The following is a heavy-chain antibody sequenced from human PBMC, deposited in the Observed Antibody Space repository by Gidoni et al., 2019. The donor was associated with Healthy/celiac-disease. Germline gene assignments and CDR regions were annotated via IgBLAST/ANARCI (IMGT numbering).Heavy chain of an antibody. V-gene: IGHV5-51*03. J-gene: IGHJ4*02. Sequence: EVQPVQSGADVKKPGESLKISCKHSGYSFTSYWIGWVRQMPGKGLEWMGIIYPGDSDTRYSPSFQGQVTISADRSISTAYLQWSSLKASDTAMYYCARRGYYYDSSWDYWGQGTLVTVSS. CDR1: GYSFTSYW. CDR2: IYPGDSDT. CDR3: ARRGYYYDSSWDY. D-gene: IGHD3-22*01.